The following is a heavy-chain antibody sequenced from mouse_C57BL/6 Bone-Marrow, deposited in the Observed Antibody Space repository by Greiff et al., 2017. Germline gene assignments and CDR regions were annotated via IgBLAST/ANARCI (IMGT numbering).Heavy chain of an antibody. D-gene: IGHD2-3*01. CDR2: IHPNSGST. V-gene: IGHV1-64*01. CDR3: ARLGDGYYDAMDY. Sequence: QVQLQQPGAELVKPGASVKLSCKASGYTFTSYWMHWVKQRPGQGLEWIGMIHPNSGSTNYNEKFKSKATLTVDKSSSTAYMQLSILTSVNSAVYDCARLGDGYYDAMDYWGQGTSVTVSA. J-gene: IGHJ4*01. CDR1: GYTFTSYW.